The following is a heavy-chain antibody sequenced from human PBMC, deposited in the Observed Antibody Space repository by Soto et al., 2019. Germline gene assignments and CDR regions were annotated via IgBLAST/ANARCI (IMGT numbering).Heavy chain of an antibody. Sequence: EVQLLESGGGLVQPGGSLRLSCAASGFTFSSYAMSWVRQAPGKGLEWVAAIRGSGSSTYYADSVKGRFTISRDNPKNPRYRQKNSLRAEEPAGYYGAQGLDIVDRVGGWVDPWGEGTLVTVSS. J-gene: IGHJ5*02. V-gene: IGHV3-23*01. D-gene: IGHD5-12*01. CDR3: AQGLDIVDRVGGWVDP. CDR1: GFTFSSYA. CDR2: IRGSGSST.